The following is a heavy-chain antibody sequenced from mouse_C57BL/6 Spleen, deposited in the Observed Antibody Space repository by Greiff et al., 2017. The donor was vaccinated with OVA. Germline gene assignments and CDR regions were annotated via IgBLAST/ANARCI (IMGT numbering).Heavy chain of an antibody. D-gene: IGHD1-1*01. Sequence: EVQVVESEGGLVQPGSSMKLSCTASGFTFSDYYMAWVRQVPEKGLEWVANINYDGSSTYYLDSLKSRFIISRDNAKNILYLQMSSLKSEDTATYYCARDPGSSFLDYWGQGTTLTVSS. J-gene: IGHJ2*01. CDR3: ARDPGSSFLDY. CDR1: GFTFSDYY. CDR2: INYDGSST. V-gene: IGHV5-16*01.